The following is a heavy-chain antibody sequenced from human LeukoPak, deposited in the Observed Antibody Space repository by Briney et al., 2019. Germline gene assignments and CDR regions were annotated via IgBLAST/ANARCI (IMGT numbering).Heavy chain of an antibody. CDR3: AREVHNWNLRRRYYYYMDV. CDR2: IYYSGST. V-gene: IGHV4-59*01. D-gene: IGHD1-20*01. CDR1: GGSISSYY. J-gene: IGHJ6*03. Sequence: PSETLSLTCTLSGGSISSYYWSWIRQPPGKGLEWIGYIYYSGSTNYNPSLKSRVTISVDTSKNQFSLKLSSVTAADTAVYYCAREVHNWNLRRRYYYYMDVWGKGTTVTVSS.